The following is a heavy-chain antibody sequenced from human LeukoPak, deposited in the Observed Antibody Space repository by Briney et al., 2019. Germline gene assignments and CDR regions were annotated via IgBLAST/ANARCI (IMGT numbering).Heavy chain of an antibody. V-gene: IGHV3-23*01. J-gene: IGHJ4*02. CDR3: ARATGTVDPFDY. D-gene: IGHD4-11*01. Sequence: SGGSLRLSCATSGFNFTNYAMGGVRQPPGKGLEWVSAISGSGGGTFYADSVRGRFTISRDISKNTLYLQMNSLRAEDTAVYYCARATGTVDPFDYWGQGTLVTVSS. CDR1: GFNFTNYA. CDR2: ISGSGGGT.